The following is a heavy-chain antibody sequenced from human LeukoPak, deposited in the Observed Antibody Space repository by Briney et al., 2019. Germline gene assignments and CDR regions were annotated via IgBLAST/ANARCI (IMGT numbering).Heavy chain of an antibody. J-gene: IGHJ6*03. CDR2: IWYDGTNI. Sequence: GGSLRLSCAASGFTFNNYGMHWVRQAPGKGLEWVAVIWYDGTNIYYTDSVKGRFTISRDNAKNSLYLQMNSLRAEDTAVYYCASYRMDVWGKGTTVTVSS. CDR3: ASYRMDV. CDR1: GFTFNNYG. D-gene: IGHD5-18*01. V-gene: IGHV3-33*03.